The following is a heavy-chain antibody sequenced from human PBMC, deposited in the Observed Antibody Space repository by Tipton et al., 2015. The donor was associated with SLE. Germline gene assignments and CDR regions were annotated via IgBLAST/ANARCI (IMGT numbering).Heavy chain of an antibody. J-gene: IGHJ4*02. CDR3: ARAQPSSWHPFDY. D-gene: IGHD6-13*01. V-gene: IGHV4-59*08. Sequence: TLSLTCTVSGSSITAYYWTWIRQPPGKGLEWIGYVYYSGTTNYNPSLKSRVTISVDTSKNQFSLKLRPVTAADTAVYYCARAQPSSWHPFDYWGQGTLVTVSS. CDR1: GSSITAYY. CDR2: VYYSGTT.